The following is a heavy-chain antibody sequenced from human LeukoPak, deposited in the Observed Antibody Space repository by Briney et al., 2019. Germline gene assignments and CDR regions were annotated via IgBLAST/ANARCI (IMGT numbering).Heavy chain of an antibody. D-gene: IGHD4-11*01. Sequence: GGSLRLSCAASGVTFSTYEMNWVRLAPGKGLEWVSFISSSGRTTYYADSVKGRFTISRDNAKNSLYLQMNSLRAEDTAVFYCARGGNIGCNYNDFDVWGQGTMVTVSS. CDR2: ISSSGRTT. V-gene: IGHV3-48*03. CDR1: GVTFSTYE. CDR3: ARGGNIGCNYNDFDV. J-gene: IGHJ3*01.